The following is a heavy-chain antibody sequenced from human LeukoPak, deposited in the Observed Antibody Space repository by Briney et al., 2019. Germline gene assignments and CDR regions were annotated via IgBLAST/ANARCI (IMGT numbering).Heavy chain of an antibody. D-gene: IGHD2-15*01. CDR1: GGSISGYY. J-gene: IGHJ4*02. V-gene: IGHV4-59*01. Sequence: PSETLSLSCTVSGGSISGYYWSCIRQPPGKGLEWIGFIYYSGTTHYSPALKSRVTMSVDTSNNQFSLKLTSVTAADTAVYYCARHLLSAPHYFDYWGQGTLVTVTS. CDR2: IYYSGTT. CDR3: ARHLLSAPHYFDY.